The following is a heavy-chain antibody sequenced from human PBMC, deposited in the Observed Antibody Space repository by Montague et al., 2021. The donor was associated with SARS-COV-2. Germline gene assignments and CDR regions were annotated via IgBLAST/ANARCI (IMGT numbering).Heavy chain of an antibody. CDR1: GGSISSSSDY. J-gene: IGHJ4*02. Sequence: SETLSLTCTVSGGSISSSSDYWGWIRQPPGKGLEWIGSIYNRGTTYYNPSLKSRVTVSVDTSKNQFYLRLTSVTAADTAVYYCARHVCSHCHFAYWGQGTLVTVSS. V-gene: IGHV4-39*01. CDR2: IYNRGTT. CDR3: ARHVCSHCHFAY. D-gene: IGHD2-21*02.